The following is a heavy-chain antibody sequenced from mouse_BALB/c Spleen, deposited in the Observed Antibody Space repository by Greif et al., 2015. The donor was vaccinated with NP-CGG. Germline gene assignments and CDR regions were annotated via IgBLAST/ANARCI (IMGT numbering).Heavy chain of an antibody. CDR3: ARHEGSSGYARWGAY. J-gene: IGHJ3*01. CDR1: GFTFSSYG. Sequence: EVKLMESGGDLVKPGGSLKLSCAASGFTFSSYGMSWVRQTPDKRLEWVATISSGGSYTYYPDSVKGRFTISRDNAKNTQYVQMSSLKSEGTAMYDGARHEGSSGYARWGAYWGQGTLVTGSA. CDR2: ISSGGSYT. D-gene: IGHD3-1*01. V-gene: IGHV5-6*01.